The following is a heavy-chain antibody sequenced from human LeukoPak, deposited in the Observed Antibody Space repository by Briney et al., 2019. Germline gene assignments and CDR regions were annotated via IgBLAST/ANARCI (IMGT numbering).Heavy chain of an antibody. CDR1: GFTFGDYA. D-gene: IGHD6-19*01. J-gene: IGHJ4*02. CDR2: IRSKAYGGTT. Sequence: PGGSLRLSCTTSGFTFGDYAMSWVRQAPGKGLEWVGVIRSKAYGGTTDSAASVTGRFTILRDDSKSIAYLQMNSLKTEDTAVYYCTGAFQSDTGWYVHFYWGQGSVVTVSS. CDR3: TGAFQSDTGWYVHFY. V-gene: IGHV3-49*04.